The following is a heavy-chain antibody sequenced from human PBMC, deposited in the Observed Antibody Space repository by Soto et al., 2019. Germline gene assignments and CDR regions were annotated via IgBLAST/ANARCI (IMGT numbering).Heavy chain of an antibody. CDR2: IYYSGST. CDR3: ARAHYPSGSYPFFDY. J-gene: IGHJ4*02. Sequence: QVQLQESGPGLVKPSQTLSLTCTVSGGSISSGGYYWSWIRQHPGKGLEWIGYIYYSGSTYYNPSLKSRVTISVDTSKNQFSLKLRSVTAADTAVYYCARAHYPSGSYPFFDYWGQGTLVTVSS. D-gene: IGHD1-26*01. CDR1: GGSISSGGYY. V-gene: IGHV4-31*03.